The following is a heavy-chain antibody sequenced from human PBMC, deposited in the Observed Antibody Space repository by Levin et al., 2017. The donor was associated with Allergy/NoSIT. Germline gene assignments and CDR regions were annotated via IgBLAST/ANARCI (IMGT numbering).Heavy chain of an antibody. CDR2: IYYSGST. CDR3: ARETTGGYYAYWYFDL. J-gene: IGHJ2*01. CDR1: GGSISSYY. D-gene: IGHD3-3*01. V-gene: IGHV4-59*01. Sequence: SETLSLTCTVSGGSISSYYWSWIRQPPGKGLEWIGYIYYSGSTNYNPSLKSRVTISVDTSKNQFSLKLSSVTAADTAVYYCARETTGGYYAYWYFDLWGRGTLVTVSS.